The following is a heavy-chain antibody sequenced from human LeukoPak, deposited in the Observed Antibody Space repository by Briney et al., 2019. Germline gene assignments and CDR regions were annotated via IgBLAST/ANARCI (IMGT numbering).Heavy chain of an antibody. V-gene: IGHV4-34*01. CDR1: GGSFSGYY. CDR2: INHSGST. CDR3: ARRSYYYGSRYADY. J-gene: IGHJ4*02. Sequence: SETLSLTCAVYGGSFSGYYWSWIRQPPGKGLEWIGEINHSGSTNYNPSLKSRVTISVDTSKNQFSLKLSAVTAAYTAVYYCARRSYYYGSRYADYWGQGTLVTVSS. D-gene: IGHD3-10*01.